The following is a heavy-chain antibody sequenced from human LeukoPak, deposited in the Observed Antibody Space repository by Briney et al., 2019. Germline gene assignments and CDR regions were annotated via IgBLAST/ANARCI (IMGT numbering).Heavy chain of an antibody. D-gene: IGHD2-15*01. V-gene: IGHV3-30*02. CDR2: IRFDGTTK. Sequence: PGGSLRLSCAAFGFTVSSNYMHWVRQAPGRGLEWVAFIRFDGTTKYYAQSVRGRFTISRDNSKNTLGLQMNSLRVEDTAVYYCAQEIKDRYCSGAQNCLFDSWGHGTLVTVSS. CDR1: GFTVSSNY. J-gene: IGHJ4*01. CDR3: AQEIKDRYCSGAQNCLFDS.